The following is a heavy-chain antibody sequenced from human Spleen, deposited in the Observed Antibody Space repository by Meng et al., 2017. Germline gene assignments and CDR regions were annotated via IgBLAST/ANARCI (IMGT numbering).Heavy chain of an antibody. CDR1: GASFSSGSDF. CDR2: IHYTGST. Sequence: SETLSLTCSVSGASFSSGSDFWAWVRQPPGKAMEWIGSIHYTGSTYKNPSLESRVTISVDTSKNHFSLLLRSVTAADTAVYYCARDNREHSFGFWDLYYFDSWGQGTRVTGAS. D-gene: IGHD5-18*01. CDR3: ARDNREHSFGFWDLYYFDS. J-gene: IGHJ4*02. V-gene: IGHV4-39*07.